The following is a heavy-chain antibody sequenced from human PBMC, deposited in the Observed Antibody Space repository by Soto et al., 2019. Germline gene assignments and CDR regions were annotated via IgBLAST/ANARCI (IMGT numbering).Heavy chain of an antibody. V-gene: IGHV4-34*01. J-gene: IGHJ6*03. Sequence: SETLALTCAVYGGSFGGYYWSWIRQPPGKWLEWIGEINHSGSTNYNPSLKSRVTISVDTSKNQFSLKLSSVTAADTAVYYCARGVYYGDYLSGPVRYYYYYMDVWGKGTTVTVSS. CDR2: INHSGST. CDR3: ARGVYYGDYLSGPVRYYYYYMDV. CDR1: GGSFGGYY. D-gene: IGHD4-17*01.